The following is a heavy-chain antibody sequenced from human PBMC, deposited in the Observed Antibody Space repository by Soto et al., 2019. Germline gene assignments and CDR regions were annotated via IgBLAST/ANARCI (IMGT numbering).Heavy chain of an antibody. CDR1: GGSISNNSYY. Sequence: SETLSLTCTVSGGSISNNSYYWGWIRQPPGKGLEWIGSIYYSGSTYYNPSLKSRVTISVDTSKNQFSLKLSSVTAADTAVYYCARRRLRLGELSTDYYYYGMDVWGQGTRVTVSS. J-gene: IGHJ6*02. V-gene: IGHV4-39*01. D-gene: IGHD3-16*02. CDR3: ARRRLRLGELSTDYYYYGMDV. CDR2: IYYSGST.